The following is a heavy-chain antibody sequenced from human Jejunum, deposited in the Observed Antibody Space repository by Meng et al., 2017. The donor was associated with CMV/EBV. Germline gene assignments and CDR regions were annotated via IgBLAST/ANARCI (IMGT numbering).Heavy chain of an antibody. CDR2: LTSDGRSV. Sequence: SCAASGFTFSTSWMHWVRQGPGKGLVWVSRLTSDGRSVYADSVKGRFTISRDDATGTLYLQMNRVRAEDTAVYYCARDGSYKLDYWGQGTLVTVSS. CDR3: ARDGSYKLDY. V-gene: IGHV3-74*01. D-gene: IGHD1-26*01. CDR1: GFTFSTSW. J-gene: IGHJ4*02.